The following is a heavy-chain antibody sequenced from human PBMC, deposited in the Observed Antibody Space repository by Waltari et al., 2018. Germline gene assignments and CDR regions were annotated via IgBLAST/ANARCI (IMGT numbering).Heavy chain of an antibody. D-gene: IGHD1-26*01. CDR3: ARTGGSYLSWDAFDI. V-gene: IGHV1-2*06. CDR2: INPNSGGT. J-gene: IGHJ3*02. Sequence: WVRQAPGQGLEWMGRINPNSGGTNYAQKFQGRVTMTRDTSISTAYMELSRLRSDDTAVYYCARTGGSYLSWDAFDIWGQGTMVTVSS.